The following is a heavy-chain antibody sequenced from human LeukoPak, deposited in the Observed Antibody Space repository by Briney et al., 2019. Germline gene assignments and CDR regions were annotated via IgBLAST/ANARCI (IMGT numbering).Heavy chain of an antibody. CDR1: GGSFSGYY. D-gene: IGHD3-22*01. CDR2: INHSGST. CDR3: ARDLRGSSGYFDY. V-gene: IGHV4-34*01. J-gene: IGHJ4*02. Sequence: SSEALSLTCAVYGGSFSGYYWSWIRQPPGKGLEWIGEINHSGSTNYNPSLKSRVTISVDTSKNQFSLKLSSVAAADTAVYYCARDLRGSSGYFDYWGQGTLVTVSS.